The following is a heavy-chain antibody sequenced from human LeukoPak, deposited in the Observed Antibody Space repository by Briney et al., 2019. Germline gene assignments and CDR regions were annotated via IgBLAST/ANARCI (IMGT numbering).Heavy chain of an antibody. D-gene: IGHD5-12*01. Sequence: TGGSLRLSCAASGITFSRYGMHWVRQAPGKGLEWVTFIRYDGSIKYYADSVKGRFTMSRDNSKNTLFLQMNSLRVEDTAVYYCAKDPRGYSGWGQGTMVTVSS. CDR1: GITFSRYG. CDR2: IRYDGSIK. V-gene: IGHV3-30*02. J-gene: IGHJ3*01. CDR3: AKDPRGYSG.